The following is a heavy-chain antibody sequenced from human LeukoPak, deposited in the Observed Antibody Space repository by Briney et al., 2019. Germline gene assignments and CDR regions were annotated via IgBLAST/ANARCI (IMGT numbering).Heavy chain of an antibody. V-gene: IGHV3-11*04. CDR1: GFTFGDYF. CDR3: ARDELRGGPRGDAFDI. J-gene: IGHJ3*02. Sequence: GGSLRLSCAGSGFTFGDYFMTWVRQAPGKGLEWLSYTTSIGSSTFYADSVKGRFTISRDNAKSSLYLQMNSLRAEDTAVYYCARDELRGGPRGDAFDIWGQGTMVTVSS. D-gene: IGHD3-10*01. CDR2: TTSIGSST.